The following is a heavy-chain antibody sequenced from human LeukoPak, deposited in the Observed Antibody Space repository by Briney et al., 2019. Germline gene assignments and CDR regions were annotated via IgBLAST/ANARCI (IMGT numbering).Heavy chain of an antibody. V-gene: IGHV3-30*03. D-gene: IGHD6-13*01. CDR3: ARVVWYSSSWTTLYFDN. J-gene: IGHJ4*02. CDR2: ISYDGSDK. CDR1: GFTFSGSA. Sequence: GGSLRLSCAASGFTFSGSAMHWVRQAPGKGLEWVAIISYDGSDKYYADSVKGRFTISRDNSKNTLYLQMSSLRAEDTAVYYCARVVWYSSSWTTLYFDNWGQGTLVTASS.